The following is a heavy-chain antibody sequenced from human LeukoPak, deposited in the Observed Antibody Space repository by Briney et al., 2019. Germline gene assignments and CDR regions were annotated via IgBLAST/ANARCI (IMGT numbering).Heavy chain of an antibody. CDR3: AREILYSGYEYPLFDY. V-gene: IGHV3-30*04. Sequence: PGGSLRLSCAASGFTFSSYAMHWVRQAPGKGLEWVAVLSYDGSNKYYADSVKGRFTISRDNSKNTLYLQMNSLRAEDTAVYYCAREILYSGYEYPLFDYWGQGTLVTVSS. D-gene: IGHD5-12*01. CDR2: LSYDGSNK. J-gene: IGHJ4*02. CDR1: GFTFSSYA.